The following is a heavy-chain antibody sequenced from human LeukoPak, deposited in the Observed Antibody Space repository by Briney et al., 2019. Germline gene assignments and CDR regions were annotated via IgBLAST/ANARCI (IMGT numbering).Heavy chain of an antibody. Sequence: GGSRRLSCEASGFTVSSNVMSWVRQAPGKGLEWVSVIYSGGSTYYADSVKGRFTISRDNSKNTLYLQMNSLRVEDTAVYYCALGLVTDYWGQGTLVTVSS. J-gene: IGHJ4*02. D-gene: IGHD3-9*01. CDR1: GFTVSSNV. CDR3: ALGLVTDY. V-gene: IGHV3-66*01. CDR2: IYSGGST.